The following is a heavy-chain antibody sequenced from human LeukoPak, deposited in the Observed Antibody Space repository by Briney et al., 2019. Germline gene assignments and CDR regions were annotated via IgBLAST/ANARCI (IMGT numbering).Heavy chain of an antibody. V-gene: IGHV1-2*06. CDR1: GYTFTGYY. CDR2: INPNSGGT. D-gene: IGHD3-16*01. CDR3: ARERLGGYFDY. Sequence: ASVTVSCKASGYTFTGYYMHWVRQAPGQGLEWMGRINPNSGGTNYAQKFQGRVTMTRDTSISTAYMELSRVTSDDTAVYYCARERLGGYFDYWGQGTLVTVSS. J-gene: IGHJ4*02.